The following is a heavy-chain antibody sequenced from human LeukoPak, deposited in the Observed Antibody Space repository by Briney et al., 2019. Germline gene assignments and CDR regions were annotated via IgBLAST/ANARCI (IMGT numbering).Heavy chain of an antibody. CDR2: IYTSGST. D-gene: IGHD1-26*01. CDR3: AREYSGSYSGVDAFDI. Sequence: SQTLSLTCTVSGGSISSGSYYWSWIRQPAGKGLEWIGRIYTSGSTNYNPSLKSRVTISVDTSKNQFSLKLSFVTAADTAVYYCAREYSGSYSGVDAFDIWGQGTMVTVSS. CDR1: GGSISSGSYY. V-gene: IGHV4-61*02. J-gene: IGHJ3*02.